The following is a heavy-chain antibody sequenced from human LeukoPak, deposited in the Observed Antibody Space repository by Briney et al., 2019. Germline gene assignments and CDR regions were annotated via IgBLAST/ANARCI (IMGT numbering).Heavy chain of an antibody. J-gene: IGHJ5*02. Sequence: PSETLSLTCTVSGGSITSNFHYWGWIRQPPGKGLEWIGSLYSGGNTYYNPSLGGRVTMSLDTSKNQFSLKLSSVTAADTAVYFCARRDSSSWYNWFDPWGQGTLVTVSS. CDR3: ARRDSSSWYNWFDP. V-gene: IGHV4-39*07. D-gene: IGHD6-13*01. CDR1: GGSITSNFHY. CDR2: LYSGGNT.